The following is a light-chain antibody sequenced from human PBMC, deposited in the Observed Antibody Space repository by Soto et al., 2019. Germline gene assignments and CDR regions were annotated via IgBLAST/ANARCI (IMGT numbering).Light chain of an antibody. CDR2: GAS. CDR1: QSVSSN. V-gene: IGKV3-15*01. CDR3: QQYKNWTPGNT. J-gene: IGKJ2*01. Sequence: EIVMTQSPATLSVSPGERATLSCRASQSVSSNLAWYQQKPGQAPRLLIYGASTRATGIPARFSGSGSGTEFTRTISSLQSEDFAGYYCQQYKNWTPGNTFGQGTKLEIK.